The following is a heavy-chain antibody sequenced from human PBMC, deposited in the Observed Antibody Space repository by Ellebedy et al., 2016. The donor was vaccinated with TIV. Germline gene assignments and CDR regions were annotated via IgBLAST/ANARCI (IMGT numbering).Heavy chain of an antibody. J-gene: IGHJ3*02. CDR1: GFTFSDRY. V-gene: IGHV3-23*01. CDR2: ISGSGGNT. CDR3: ARDPVGVGPAFDI. D-gene: IGHD4-23*01. Sequence: GESLKISCAASGFTFSDRYMDWVRQAPGKGLEWVSSISGSGGNTYYADSVKGRFTISRDNSKDTLYLQVNSLRAEDTAVYYCARDPVGVGPAFDIWGQGTMVTVSS.